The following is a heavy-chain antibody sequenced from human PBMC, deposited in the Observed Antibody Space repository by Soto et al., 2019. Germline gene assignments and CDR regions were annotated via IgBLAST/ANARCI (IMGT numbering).Heavy chain of an antibody. CDR3: ARSISVAMDF. CDR1: GGSISSSSYH. V-gene: IGHV4-39*01. D-gene: IGHD6-19*01. Sequence: ETLSLTCTVSGGSISSSSYHWGWIRQPPGKGLEWIGSIYYSGTTYYNPSLKSRVTISVDTSKNQFSLKLSSVTAADTAVYYCARSISVAMDFWGQGTLVTVSS. CDR2: IYYSGTT. J-gene: IGHJ4*02.